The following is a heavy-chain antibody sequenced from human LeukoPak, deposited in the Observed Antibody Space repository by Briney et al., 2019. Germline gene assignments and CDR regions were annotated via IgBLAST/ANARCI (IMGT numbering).Heavy chain of an antibody. CDR2: IYYSGST. CDR1: GGSISSSSYY. Sequence: SETLSLTCTVSGGSISSSSYYWGWLRQPPGRGLEWIGSIYYSGSTYYNPSLKSRVTISVDTSKNQFSLKLSSVTAADTAVYYCARSDTYYYGSGPFDPWGQGTLVTVSS. CDR3: ARSDTYYYGSGPFDP. D-gene: IGHD3-10*01. J-gene: IGHJ5*02. V-gene: IGHV4-39*07.